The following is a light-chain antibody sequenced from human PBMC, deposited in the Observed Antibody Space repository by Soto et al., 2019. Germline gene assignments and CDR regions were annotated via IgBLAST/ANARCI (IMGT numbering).Light chain of an antibody. CDR3: LHYMTYSRT. CDR2: RAS. V-gene: IGKV1-5*03. J-gene: IGKJ1*01. Sequence: DIQMTQSPPTLSASVGDRVTITCRASQGISTWLAWYQQKPGKAPKLLIYRASSLESGVPSRFSGSGSGTEFTLTINSLQPDDFATYYCLHYMTYSRTFGQGTKVEIK. CDR1: QGISTW.